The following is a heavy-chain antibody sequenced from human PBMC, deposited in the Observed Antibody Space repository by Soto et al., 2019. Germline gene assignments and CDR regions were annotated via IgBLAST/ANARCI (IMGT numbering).Heavy chain of an antibody. J-gene: IGHJ5*02. CDR2: ISGSSDNI. CDR3: VRDSARIVVEPRVDGDNWLDP. Sequence: PGGSLRLSCAASGFTFSDYFMSWIRQAPGKGLEWVSFISGSSDNIKYADSVKGRFTISRDNAKNSLYLQMNSLRAEDTAVYYCVRDSARIVVEPRVDGDNWLDPWGQGTLVTVSS. V-gene: IGHV3-11*06. CDR1: GFTFSDYF. D-gene: IGHD2-2*01.